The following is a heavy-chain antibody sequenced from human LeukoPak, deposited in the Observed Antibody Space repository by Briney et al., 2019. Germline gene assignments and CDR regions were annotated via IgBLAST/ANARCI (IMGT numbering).Heavy chain of an antibody. CDR2: IYYSGST. Sequence: PAETLSLTCTVSGGSIRSYYWSWIRQPPGEGLEWIGYIYYSGSTNSTPSLKSRVTISVYTYKIQFSLKLSSVTAADTAVYYCARECYSSCYDYWYFDLWGRGTLVTVSS. CDR1: GGSIRSYY. D-gene: IGHD6-25*01. V-gene: IGHV4-59*01. CDR3: ARECYSSCYDYWYFDL. J-gene: IGHJ2*01.